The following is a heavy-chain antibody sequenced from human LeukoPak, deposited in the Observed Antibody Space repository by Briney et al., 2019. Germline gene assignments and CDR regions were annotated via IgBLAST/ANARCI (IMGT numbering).Heavy chain of an antibody. CDR1: GGSISSDSYY. J-gene: IGHJ4*02. CDR2: VYYSGSP. CDR3: ARQTYFYEASGHLNDN. Sequence: KSSETLSLTCTVSGGSISSDSYYWGWIRQPPGKRLEWIGSVYYSGSPFYNPSLRSRVTMSVDTSKNQFSLKLTSVTAADTAVYYCARQTYFYEASGHLNDNWGQGTLVTVSS. D-gene: IGHD2-15*01. V-gene: IGHV4-39*01.